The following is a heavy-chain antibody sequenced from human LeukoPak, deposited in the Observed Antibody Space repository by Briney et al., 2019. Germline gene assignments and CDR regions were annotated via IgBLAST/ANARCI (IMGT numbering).Heavy chain of an antibody. Sequence: GGSLRLSCAASDFTFREHYMSWLRQVPGKGLEWISYISSGGGDIYYADSVKGRFTISRNNAKKSVFLQMKSLRAEDTGVYYCARIGGYCSGGSCYQVDYWGQGTLVTVSS. D-gene: IGHD2-15*01. CDR3: ARIGGYCSGGSCYQVDY. J-gene: IGHJ4*02. CDR2: ISSGGGDI. V-gene: IGHV3-11*01. CDR1: DFTFREHY.